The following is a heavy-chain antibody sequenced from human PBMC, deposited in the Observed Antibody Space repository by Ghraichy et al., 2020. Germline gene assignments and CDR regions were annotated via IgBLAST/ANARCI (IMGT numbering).Heavy chain of an antibody. J-gene: IGHJ4*02. CDR2: IWYDGSNK. CDR1: GFTFSSYG. D-gene: IGHD5-12*01. Sequence: GSLRLSCAASGFTFSSYGMHWVRQAPGKGLEWVAVIWYDGSNKYYADSVKGRFTISRDNSKNTLYLQMNSLRAEDTAVYYCARDKVQYSGYDPPCYWGQGTLVTVSS. CDR3: ARDKVQYSGYDPPCY. V-gene: IGHV3-33*01.